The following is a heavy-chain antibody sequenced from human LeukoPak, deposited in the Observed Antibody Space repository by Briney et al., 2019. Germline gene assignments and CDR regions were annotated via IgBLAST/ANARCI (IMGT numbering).Heavy chain of an antibody. V-gene: IGHV3-23*01. Sequence: GGSLRLSCAASGFTFSSYAMNWVRHAPGKGLEWVSGISPSGGTTYYADSVKGRFTISRDNSKDTLYLQMNSLRVEDTAVYYCAKDLGDYIYPSLFDYWGQGTLVTVSS. D-gene: IGHD3-3*01. CDR3: AKDLGDYIYPSLFDY. CDR2: ISPSGGTT. CDR1: GFTFSSYA. J-gene: IGHJ4*02.